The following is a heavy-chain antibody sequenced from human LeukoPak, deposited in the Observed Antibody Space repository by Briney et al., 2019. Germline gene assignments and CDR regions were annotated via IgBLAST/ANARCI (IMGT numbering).Heavy chain of an antibody. J-gene: IGHJ4*02. CDR1: GGSISSDYYS. CDR2: IFQSGST. Sequence: SETLSLTCTVSGGSISSDYYSWSWVRQPPGKGLEWIGYIFQSGSTYYNPSLTSRVTISVETSKSQFSLRLSSMTAADTAVYYCARSFGSGNPLFDYWGQGTLVTVSS. CDR3: ARSFGSGNPLFDY. V-gene: IGHV4-30-2*01. D-gene: IGHD3-10*01.